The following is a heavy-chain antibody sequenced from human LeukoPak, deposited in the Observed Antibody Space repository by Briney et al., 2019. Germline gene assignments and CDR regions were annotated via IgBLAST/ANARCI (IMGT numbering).Heavy chain of an antibody. D-gene: IGHD6-13*01. CDR3: ARDAAAGPGQPYFDY. CDR1: GYTFTSYD. Sequence: GASVKVSCKAPGYTFTSYDINWVRQATGQGLEWMGWMNPNSGNTGYAQKFQGRVTITRNTSISTAYMELSSLRSEDTAVYYCARDAAAGPGQPYFDYWGQGTLVTVSS. CDR2: MNPNSGNT. V-gene: IGHV1-8*03. J-gene: IGHJ4*02.